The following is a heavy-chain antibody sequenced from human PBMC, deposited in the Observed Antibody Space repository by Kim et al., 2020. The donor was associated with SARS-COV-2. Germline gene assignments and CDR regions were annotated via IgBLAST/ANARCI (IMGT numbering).Heavy chain of an antibody. Sequence: PALKKRVTHSVYTSQNQFSLKLCSVTAADTAVYYCARPYCSGGSCYWFDYWGQGTLVTVSS. CDR3: ARPYCSGGSCYWFDY. V-gene: IGHV4-34*01. J-gene: IGHJ4*02. D-gene: IGHD2-15*01.